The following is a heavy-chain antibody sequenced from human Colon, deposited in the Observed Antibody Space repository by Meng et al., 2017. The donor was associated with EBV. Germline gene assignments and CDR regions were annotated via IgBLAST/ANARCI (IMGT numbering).Heavy chain of an antibody. Sequence: QLLLQDYDSGLVQPSRPLHLPCAGAGESISSGDYSWSWIRQPPGQGLEWIGYIYHGGTTYNTSLKSRVTISVDNSKNQFSLRLTSVTAADTAVYYCARGPYCGGDCYWFDPWGQGTLVTVSS. CDR1: GESISSGDYS. CDR2: IYHGGTT. J-gene: IGHJ5*02. CDR3: ARGPYCGGDCYWFDP. V-gene: IGHV4-30-2*01. D-gene: IGHD2-21*02.